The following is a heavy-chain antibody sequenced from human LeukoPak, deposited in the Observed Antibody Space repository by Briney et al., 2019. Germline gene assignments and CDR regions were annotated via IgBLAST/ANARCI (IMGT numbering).Heavy chain of an antibody. CDR2: IKQDGSEK. D-gene: IGHD3-22*01. CDR1: GFTFSSYW. CDR3: APADYYDSSGYPS. V-gene: IGHV3-7*01. J-gene: IGHJ4*02. Sequence: GGSLRLSCAASGFTFSSYWMSWVRQAPGKGLEWVANIKQDGSEKYYVDSVKGRFTISRDNAKNSLYLQMNSLRAEDTAVYYCAPADYYDSSGYPSWGQGTLVTVSS.